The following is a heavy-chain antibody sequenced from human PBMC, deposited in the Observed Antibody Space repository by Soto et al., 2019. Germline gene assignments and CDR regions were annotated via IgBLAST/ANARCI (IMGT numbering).Heavy chain of an antibody. Sequence: GESLKISCKGSGYSFTSYWIGWVRQMPGKGLEWMGIIYPGDSDTRYSPSFQGQVTISADKSISTAYLQWSSLKASDTGMYYGARLYDYGSGSYYNYFDYWGQVTLVAVSS. CDR2: IYPGDSDT. J-gene: IGHJ4*02. CDR1: GYSFTSYW. D-gene: IGHD3-10*01. CDR3: ARLYDYGSGSYYNYFDY. V-gene: IGHV5-51*01.